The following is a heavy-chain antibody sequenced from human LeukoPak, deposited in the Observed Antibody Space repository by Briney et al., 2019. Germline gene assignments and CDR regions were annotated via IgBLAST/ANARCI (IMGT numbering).Heavy chain of an antibody. Sequence: SETLSLTCTVSGGSISSFYWSWIRQPPGKGLEWIGYIYYSGTTNYNPSLKSRVTMSVDTSKDQFSLKLSSVTDADTAVYYCASAGLYGSGVDYWGQGTLVTVSS. J-gene: IGHJ4*02. CDR2: IYYSGTT. CDR3: ASAGLYGSGVDY. V-gene: IGHV4-59*01. CDR1: GGSISSFY. D-gene: IGHD3-10*01.